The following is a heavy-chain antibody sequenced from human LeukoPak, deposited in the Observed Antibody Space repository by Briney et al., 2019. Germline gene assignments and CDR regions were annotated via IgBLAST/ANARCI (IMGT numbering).Heavy chain of an antibody. Sequence: VKVSCKVSGYTLTELSMHWVRQAPGKGLEWMGGFDPEDGETIYAQKFQGRVTMTEDTSTDTAYMELSSLRSEDTAVYYCATLGGPGFSPDAFDIWGQGTMVTVSS. CDR1: GYTLTELS. CDR3: ATLGGPGFSPDAFDI. J-gene: IGHJ3*02. CDR2: FDPEDGET. D-gene: IGHD2/OR15-2a*01. V-gene: IGHV1-24*01.